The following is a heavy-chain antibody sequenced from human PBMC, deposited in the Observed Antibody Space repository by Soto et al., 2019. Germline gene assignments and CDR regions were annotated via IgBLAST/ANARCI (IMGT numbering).Heavy chain of an antibody. CDR1: GFTFDDYA. J-gene: IGHJ4*02. Sequence: EVQLAESGGGLVQPGRSLRLSCAASGFTFDDYAMHWVRQAPGKGLEWVSGINWNSGSIAYADSVKGRFTISRDNVKNXLYLQMNSLRVEDTGVYYCATWEYWGQGTLVTVSS. V-gene: IGHV3-9*01. CDR3: ATWEY. D-gene: IGHD1-26*01. CDR2: INWNSGSI.